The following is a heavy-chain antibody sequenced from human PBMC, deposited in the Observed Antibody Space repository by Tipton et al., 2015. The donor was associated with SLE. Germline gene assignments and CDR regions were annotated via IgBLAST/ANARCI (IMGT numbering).Heavy chain of an antibody. Sequence: LRLSCTVSGGSLNNHFCSWIRQSAGKGLEWIGRVSPSGGTNYNPSLKSRVTMSVDTSRNQFSLNLSSLTAADTAVFYCAKGSGWYKDWGRGILVTVSS. CDR3: AKGSGWYKD. CDR1: GGSLNNHF. CDR2: VSPSGGT. J-gene: IGHJ4*02. V-gene: IGHV4-4*07. D-gene: IGHD6-19*01.